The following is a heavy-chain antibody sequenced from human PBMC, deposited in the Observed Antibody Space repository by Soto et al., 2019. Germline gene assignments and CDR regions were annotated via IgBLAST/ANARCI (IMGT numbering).Heavy chain of an antibody. D-gene: IGHD1-26*01. CDR1: GFTFRSYG. CDR2: IWYDGSNK. Sequence: SLIHSCASSGFTFRSYGMHWVRQAPGKGLEWVAVIWYDGSNKYYADSVKGRFTISRDNAKNSLFLHMNSLRDEDTAVYYCARDSTDADSGSYSGDYWGQGTRVT. CDR3: ARDSTDADSGSYSGDY. V-gene: IGHV3-33*01. J-gene: IGHJ4*02.